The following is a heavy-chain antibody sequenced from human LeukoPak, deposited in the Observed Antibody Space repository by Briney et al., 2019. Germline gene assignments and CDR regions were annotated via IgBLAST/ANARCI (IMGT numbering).Heavy chain of an antibody. CDR2: IYPGDSDT. J-gene: IGHJ4*02. D-gene: IGHD7-27*01. Sequence: GESLKISCKGSGYIFTDYWIGWVRQMPGKGLEWMGIIYPGDSDTRYSPSFQGQVTISADNSISTAYLQWNSLKASDTAMYYCARRGRNWGLLGAYNFDYWGRGTLVTVSS. CDR1: GYIFTDYW. V-gene: IGHV5-51*01. CDR3: ARRGRNWGLLGAYNFDY.